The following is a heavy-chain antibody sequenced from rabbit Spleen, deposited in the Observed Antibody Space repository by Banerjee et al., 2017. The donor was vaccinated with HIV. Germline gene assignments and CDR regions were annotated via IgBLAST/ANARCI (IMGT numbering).Heavy chain of an antibody. V-gene: IGHV1S45*01. Sequence: QEQLVESGGGLVQPEGSLTLTCTASGFSFSSGYDMCWVRQAPGKGLEWIACIYTGSGGNTYYASWAKGRFTISKTSSTTVTLQMASLTAADTATYFCARVDSDNTYRLTRLDLWGQGTLVTVS. CDR3: ARVDSDNTYRLTRLDL. D-gene: IGHD7-1*01. CDR1: GFSFSSGYD. CDR2: IYTGSGGNT. J-gene: IGHJ3*01.